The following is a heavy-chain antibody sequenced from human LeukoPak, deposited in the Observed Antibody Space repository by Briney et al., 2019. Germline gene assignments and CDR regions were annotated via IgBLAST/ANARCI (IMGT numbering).Heavy chain of an antibody. Sequence: SVKVSCKASGGTSSSYAISWVRRAPGQGLEWMGGIIPIFGKANYAQKFQGRVTITAVESMSTAYMEVSRLRSEDTAVYYCARGWLAEATVATPYNYWGQGTLVTVSS. D-gene: IGHD4-23*01. CDR2: IIPIFGKA. V-gene: IGHV1-69*13. CDR3: ARGWLAEATVATPYNY. CDR1: GGTSSSYA. J-gene: IGHJ4*02.